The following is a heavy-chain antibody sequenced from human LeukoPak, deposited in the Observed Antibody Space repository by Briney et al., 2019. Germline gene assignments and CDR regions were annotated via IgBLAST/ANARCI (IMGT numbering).Heavy chain of an antibody. D-gene: IGHD3-10*01. Sequence: GGSLRLSCAASGFTFSSYGMHWVRQAPGKGLEWVAVISYDGSLKHYLDSVKGRFTISRDNSKNTVVLQMDSLRVEDTAIYYCAKKFSYGSGAGDALDIWGHGTLVTVSS. V-gene: IGHV3-30*18. CDR3: AKKFSYGSGAGDALDI. CDR1: GFTFSSYG. CDR2: ISYDGSLK. J-gene: IGHJ3*02.